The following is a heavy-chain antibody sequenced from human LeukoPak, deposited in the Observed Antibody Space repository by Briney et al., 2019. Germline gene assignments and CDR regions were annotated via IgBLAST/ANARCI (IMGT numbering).Heavy chain of an antibody. D-gene: IGHD6-13*01. V-gene: IGHV4-31*03. Sequence: TSETLSLTCTVSGGSISSGGYYWSWIRQHPGKGLERIGYIYYSGSTYYNPSLKSRVTISVDTSKNQFSLKLSSVTAADTAVYYCARGRAAAGFDYWGQGTLVTVSS. CDR3: ARGRAAAGFDY. J-gene: IGHJ4*02. CDR1: GGSISSGGYY. CDR2: IYYSGST.